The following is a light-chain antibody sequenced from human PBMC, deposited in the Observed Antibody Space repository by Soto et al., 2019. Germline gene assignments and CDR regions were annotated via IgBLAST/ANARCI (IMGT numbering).Light chain of an antibody. CDR3: QQYGTSTQT. CDR2: DAS. J-gene: IGKJ1*01. CDR1: QSVSSY. Sequence: EIVLTQSPATLSLSPGERATLSCRASQSVSSYLAWYQQKPGQAPRLLIYDASNRATGIPARFSGSGSGTDFTLTISRLENEDFAVYYCQQYGTSTQTFGQGTKVDIK. V-gene: IGKV3-11*01.